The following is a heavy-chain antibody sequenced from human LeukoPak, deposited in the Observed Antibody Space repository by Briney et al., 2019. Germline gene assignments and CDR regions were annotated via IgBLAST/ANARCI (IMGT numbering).Heavy chain of an antibody. Sequence: ASVKVSCKASGYTFTSYAMNWVRQAPGQGLEWMGWINPNSGGTNYAQKFQGRVTMTRDTSISTAYMELSRLRSDDTAVYYCARDRRIAAAGFHGNYYYYMDVWGKGTTVTVSS. CDR2: INPNSGGT. J-gene: IGHJ6*03. CDR1: GYTFTSYA. V-gene: IGHV1-2*02. D-gene: IGHD6-13*01. CDR3: ARDRRIAAAGFHGNYYYYMDV.